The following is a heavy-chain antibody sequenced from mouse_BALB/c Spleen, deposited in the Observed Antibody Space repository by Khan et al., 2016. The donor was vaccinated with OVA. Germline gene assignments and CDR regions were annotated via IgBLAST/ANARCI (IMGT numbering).Heavy chain of an antibody. CDR3: TRDGNYAHWYFDV. CDR1: GFTFSSYT. J-gene: IGHJ1*01. D-gene: IGHD2-1*01. V-gene: IGHV5-6-4*01. Sequence: EVELVESGGDLVKPGGSLKLSCAASGFTFSSYTMSWVRQTPGKRLEWVATISSGGSYTYYPDSVKGRFTISRDNAKNTLYLQMSSLKSEDTAMYYCTRDGNYAHWYFDVWGAGTTVTVSS. CDR2: ISSGGSYT.